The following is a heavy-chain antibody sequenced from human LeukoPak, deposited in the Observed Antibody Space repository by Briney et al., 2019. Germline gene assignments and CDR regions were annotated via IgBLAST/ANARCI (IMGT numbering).Heavy chain of an antibody. CDR1: GFTFSSYA. V-gene: IGHV3-23*01. D-gene: IGHD2/OR15-2a*01. Sequence: GGSLRLSCAASGFTFSSYAMSGVRQAPGKGLEWVSGISGSGGTTYYADSVKGRFTISRDNSKSTLYLQMNSLRVEDTAVYYCAKESGYYHVSPFDYWGQGTLVTVSS. CDR3: AKESGYYHVSPFDY. J-gene: IGHJ4*02. CDR2: ISGSGGTT.